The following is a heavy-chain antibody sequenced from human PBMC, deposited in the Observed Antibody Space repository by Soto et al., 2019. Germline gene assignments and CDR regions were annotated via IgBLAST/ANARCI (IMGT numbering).Heavy chain of an antibody. CDR3: ARAPPPPYYYDSSGYYPFDY. Sequence: SETLSLTCTVSGGSISSYYWSWIRQPPGKGLEWIGYIYYSGSTNYNPSLKSRVTISVDTSKNQFSLKLSSVTAADTAVYYCARAPPPPYYYDSSGYYPFDYWGQGTLVTVSS. D-gene: IGHD3-22*01. V-gene: IGHV4-59*01. J-gene: IGHJ4*02. CDR2: IYYSGST. CDR1: GGSISSYY.